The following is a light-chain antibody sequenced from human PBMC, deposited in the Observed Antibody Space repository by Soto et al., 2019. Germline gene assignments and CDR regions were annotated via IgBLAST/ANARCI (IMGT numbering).Light chain of an antibody. Sequence: QSALTLTASVSGSPGQSITISCTGTSSDVGSYNLVSWYQQHPGKAPKLMIYEGSKRPSGVSNRFSGSKSGNTASLTISGLQAEDEADYYCCSYAGCSSYVFGTGTKLTVL. CDR2: EGS. CDR1: SSDVGSYNL. CDR3: CSYAGCSSYV. J-gene: IGLJ1*01. V-gene: IGLV2-23*01.